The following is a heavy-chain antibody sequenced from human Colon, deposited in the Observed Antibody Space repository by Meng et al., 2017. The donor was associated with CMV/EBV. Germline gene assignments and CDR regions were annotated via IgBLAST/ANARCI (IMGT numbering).Heavy chain of an antibody. D-gene: IGHD2-2*01. CDR1: GYTFTSYY. J-gene: IGHJ4*02. Sequence: SGYTFTSYYMHWVRQAPGQGVEWMGIINPSGGSTSYAQKFQGRVTMTRDTSTSTVYMELSSLRSEDTAVYYCARGGKYQLLSWAIDYWGQGTLVTVSS. CDR2: INPSGGST. V-gene: IGHV1-46*01. CDR3: ARGGKYQLLSWAIDY.